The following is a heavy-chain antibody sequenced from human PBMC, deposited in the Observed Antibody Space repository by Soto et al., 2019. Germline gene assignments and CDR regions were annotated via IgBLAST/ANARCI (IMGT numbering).Heavy chain of an antibody. J-gene: IGHJ3*02. V-gene: IGHV3-23*01. CDR3: AKDRLNVYCSGGSCYSDAFDI. D-gene: IGHD2-15*01. Sequence: PVGSLRLSCAASGFTFRSYAMSWVRQAPGKGLEWVSAISGSGGSTYYADSVKGRFTISRDNSKNTLYLQMNSLRAEDTAVYYCAKDRLNVYCSGGSCYSDAFDIWGQGTMVTVS. CDR1: GFTFRSYA. CDR2: ISGSGGST.